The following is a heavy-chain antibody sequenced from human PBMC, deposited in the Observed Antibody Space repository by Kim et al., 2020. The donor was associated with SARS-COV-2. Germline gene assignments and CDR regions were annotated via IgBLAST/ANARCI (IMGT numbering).Heavy chain of an antibody. V-gene: IGHV3-30*18. J-gene: IGHJ4*02. CDR1: GFTFSSYG. CDR3: AKDLVGATDY. D-gene: IGHD1-26*01. CDR2: ISYDGSNK. Sequence: GGSLRLSCAASGFTFSSYGMHWVRQAPGKGLEWVAVISYDGSNKYYADSVKGRFTISRDNSKNTLYLQMNSLRAEDTAVYYCAKDLVGATDYWGQGTLVTVSS.